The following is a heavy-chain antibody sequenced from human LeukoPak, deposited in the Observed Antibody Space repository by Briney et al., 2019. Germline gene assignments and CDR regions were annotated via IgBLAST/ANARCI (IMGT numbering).Heavy chain of an antibody. D-gene: IGHD6-6*01. V-gene: IGHV4-30-2*01. J-gene: IGHJ3*02. CDR1: GGSISSGGYY. CDR3: TAARDHDDAFDI. CDR2: IYHSGST. Sequence: SETLSLTCTVSGGSISSGGYYWSWIRQPPGKGLEWIGYIYHSGSTYYNPSLKSRVTISVDRSKNQFSLKLSSVTAADTAVYYCTAARDHDDAFDIWGQGTMVTVSS.